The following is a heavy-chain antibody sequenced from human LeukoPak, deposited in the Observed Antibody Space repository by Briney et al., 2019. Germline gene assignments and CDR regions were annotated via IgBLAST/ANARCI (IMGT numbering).Heavy chain of an antibody. CDR3: ARHYSSAPYGMDV. Sequence: SETLSLTCTVSGGSISSYYWSWIRQPPGKGLEWIGYIFYSGGTTYNPSLKSRVSISVDTSKNQFSLRLTSVTAADTAVYYCARHYSSAPYGMDVWGQGTTVTVSS. V-gene: IGHV4-59*01. CDR2: IFYSGGT. J-gene: IGHJ6*02. D-gene: IGHD4-11*01. CDR1: GGSISSYY.